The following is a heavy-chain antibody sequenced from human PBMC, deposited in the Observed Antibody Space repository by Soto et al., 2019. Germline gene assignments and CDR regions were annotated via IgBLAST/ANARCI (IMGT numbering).Heavy chain of an antibody. CDR2: IIPIFGTA. Sequence: QVQLVQSGAEVKKPGSSVKVSCKASGGTFSSYAISWVRQAPGQGLEWMGGIIPIFGTATYAQKFQGRVTITADESTITAYRELSSLRSEDTAVYYCARGRDGYNQWDYFDYWGQGTLVTVSS. CDR1: GGTFSSYA. CDR3: ARGRDGYNQWDYFDY. J-gene: IGHJ4*02. V-gene: IGHV1-69*01. D-gene: IGHD1-26*01.